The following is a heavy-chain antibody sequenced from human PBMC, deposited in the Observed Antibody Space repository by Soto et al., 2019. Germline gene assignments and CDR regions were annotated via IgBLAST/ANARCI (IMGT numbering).Heavy chain of an antibody. V-gene: IGHV1-18*01. Sequence: ASVKVSCKASGYTFTSYGISWVRQAPGQGLEWMGWISAYNGNTNYAQKLQGRVTRTTDTSTSTAYMELRSLRSDDTAVYYCARDLDDYGDYDAFDIWGQGTMVTVSS. CDR3: ARDLDDYGDYDAFDI. D-gene: IGHD4-17*01. CDR2: ISAYNGNT. CDR1: GYTFTSYG. J-gene: IGHJ3*02.